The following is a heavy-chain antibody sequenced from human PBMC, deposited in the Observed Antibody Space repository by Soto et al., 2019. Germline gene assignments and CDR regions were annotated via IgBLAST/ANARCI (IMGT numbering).Heavy chain of an antibody. D-gene: IGHD2-2*01. Sequence: QVQLVESGGGVVQPGRSLRLSCAASGFTFSSYGMHWVRQAPGKGLEWVAGISYDGSNKYYADSVKGRFTISRDNSKNSLYLQMNSLKAEDTAVYYCATGRDIVVVPAAVPPYFDYWGQGTLVTVSS. V-gene: IGHV3-30*03. CDR3: ATGRDIVVVPAAVPPYFDY. J-gene: IGHJ4*02. CDR2: ISYDGSNK. CDR1: GFTFSSYG.